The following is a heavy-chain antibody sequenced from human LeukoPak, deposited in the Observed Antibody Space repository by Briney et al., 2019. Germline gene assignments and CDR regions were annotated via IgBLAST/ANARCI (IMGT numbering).Heavy chain of an antibody. J-gene: IGHJ4*02. CDR3: ARDHWGEYSGGTTSPEGYIFDS. CDR2: IVQDGNER. CDR1: GFTFSNFW. V-gene: IGHV3-7*05. D-gene: IGHD7-27*01. Sequence: GGSLRLSCAASGFTFSNFWMSWVRQAPGKGLEWVANIVQDGNERYYVDSVKGRFTISRDNAKKSLYLQMNSLRAEDAALHYCARDHWGEYSGGTTSPEGYIFDSWGQGTLVIVSS.